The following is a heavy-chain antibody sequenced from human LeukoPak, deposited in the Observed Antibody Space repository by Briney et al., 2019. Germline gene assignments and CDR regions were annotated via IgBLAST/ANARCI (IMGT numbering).Heavy chain of an antibody. Sequence: ASVKVSCKASGYTFTGYYMHWVRQAPGQGLEWMGWINPNSGGTNYAQKFQGWVTMTRDTSISTAYMELSRLRSDDTAVYYCARGMVRGVMITDYRGQGTLVTVSS. CDR1: GYTFTGYY. V-gene: IGHV1-2*04. CDR3: ARGMVRGVMITDY. CDR2: INPNSGGT. J-gene: IGHJ4*02. D-gene: IGHD3-10*01.